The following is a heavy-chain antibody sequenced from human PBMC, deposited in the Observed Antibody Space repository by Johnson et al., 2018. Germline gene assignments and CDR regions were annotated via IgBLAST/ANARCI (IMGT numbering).Heavy chain of an antibody. V-gene: IGHV3-21*04. CDR1: GFTFSSYS. D-gene: IGHD6-19*01. Sequence: VQLVQSGGGVVQPGRSXRLSCAAAGFTFSSYSMNWVRQAPGKGLEWVSSISSSSSYIYYAASVKGRFTISRDNSKNTLYLQMNSLRAEDTAVYYCAKGSSGWPDYYYYGMDVWGQGTTVTVSS. CDR2: ISSSSSYI. J-gene: IGHJ6*02. CDR3: AKGSSGWPDYYYYGMDV.